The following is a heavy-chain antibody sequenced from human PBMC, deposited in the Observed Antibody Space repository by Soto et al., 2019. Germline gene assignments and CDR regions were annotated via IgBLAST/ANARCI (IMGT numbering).Heavy chain of an antibody. CDR2: ITWNSGKI. D-gene: IGHD1-20*01. CDR1: GFTFEDYT. Sequence: EVQLVESGGGLVQPGGSLRLTCTASGFTFEDYTMDWVRQAPGKGPEWVSGITWNSGKINYADSVKGRFSISRDNAKNALYLQMDSLRTEDTALYYCVTSKENFAYNSSSPYHYWGQGTQVTVSA. J-gene: IGHJ4*02. V-gene: IGHV3-9*01. CDR3: VTSKENFAYNSSSPYHY.